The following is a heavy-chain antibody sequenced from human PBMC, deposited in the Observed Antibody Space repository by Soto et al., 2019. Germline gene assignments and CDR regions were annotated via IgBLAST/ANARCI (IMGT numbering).Heavy chain of an antibody. Sequence: QVQLQESGPGLVKPSGTLSLTCAVSSASVRSSNWWSWVRQTPEKGLEWIGQTHHSGSTNYNQSLTSPVTMSVDKSKNHFSLNVSSVTAADTAVYYCARGGYYFYMDVWGRGITVTVSS. CDR1: SASVRSSNW. CDR3: ARGGYYFYMDV. CDR2: THHSGST. J-gene: IGHJ6*03. V-gene: IGHV4-4*02.